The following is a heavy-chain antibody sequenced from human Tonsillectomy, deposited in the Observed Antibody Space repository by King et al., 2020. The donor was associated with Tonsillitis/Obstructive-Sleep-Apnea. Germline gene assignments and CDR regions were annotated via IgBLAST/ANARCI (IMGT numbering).Heavy chain of an antibody. J-gene: IGHJ4*02. CDR1: GFSLSSSRVG. V-gene: IGHV2-5*02. D-gene: IGHD2-2*01. Sequence: ITLQESGPTLVKPPQTLTLTCTFSGFSLSSSRVGVGWIRQPPGRALEWLALIYWDDDKRYSPSLRSRLTITRDTSENQVVLTMTNMDPVDTATYYCAHTSCSTTSCPANYWGQGTLVTVSS. CDR3: AHTSCSTTSCPANY. CDR2: IYWDDDK.